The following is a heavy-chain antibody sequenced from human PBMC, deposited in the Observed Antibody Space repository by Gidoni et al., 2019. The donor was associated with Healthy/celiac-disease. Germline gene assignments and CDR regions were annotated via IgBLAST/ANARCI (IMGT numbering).Heavy chain of an antibody. CDR3: AKRAVIVVVPAAADY. V-gene: IGHV3-23*01. CDR1: GFTFSSYA. Sequence: EVQLLESGGGLVQPGGSLRLSCAASGFTFSSYAMGWVRQAPGKGLEWVSAISGSGGSTYYADSVKGRFNISRENAKNTLYLQMNSLRAEDTAVYYCAKRAVIVVVPAAADYWGQGTLVTVSS. D-gene: IGHD2-2*01. CDR2: ISGSGGST. J-gene: IGHJ4*02.